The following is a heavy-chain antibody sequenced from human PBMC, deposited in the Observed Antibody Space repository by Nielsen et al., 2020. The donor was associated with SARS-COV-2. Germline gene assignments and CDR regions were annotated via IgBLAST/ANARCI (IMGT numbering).Heavy chain of an antibody. D-gene: IGHD3-10*02. CDR3: ARTLFAY. CDR2: ISGSGGGT. Sequence: GESLKISCSASGFTFNKFAMSWVRQAPGKGLEWVSTISGSGGGTFYEDSLQNRFTISRDNSKDTLYLHMNSLRADDTAVYYCARTLFAYWGQGALVTVPS. V-gene: IGHV3-23*01. CDR1: GFTFNKFA. J-gene: IGHJ4*02.